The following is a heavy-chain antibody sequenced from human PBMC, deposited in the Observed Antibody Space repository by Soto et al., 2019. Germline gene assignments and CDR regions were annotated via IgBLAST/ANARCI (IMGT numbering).Heavy chain of an antibody. Sequence: PSETLSLTCTVSGDSISSSTYSWGWIRQPPGKGLEYIGTIYYSGKTYYHWPLESRVTMSLDTSKNQFSLRLTSVTAANTALFFCAQHRPGEKAPKRGFAPGGQGPL. CDR1: GDSISSSTYS. V-gene: IGHV4-39*01. D-gene: IGHD3-10*01. CDR2: IYYSGKT. CDR3: AQHRPGEKAPKRGFAP. J-gene: IGHJ5*02.